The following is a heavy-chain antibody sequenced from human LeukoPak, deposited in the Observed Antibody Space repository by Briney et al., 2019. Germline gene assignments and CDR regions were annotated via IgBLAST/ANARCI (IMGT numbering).Heavy chain of an antibody. CDR3: AADTNRLLWFGELLRT. Sequence: GGSLRLSCAASGFTFSSYGMHWVRQAPGKGLEWVAVISYDGSNKYYADSVKGRFTISRDNSKNTLYLQMNSLRAEDTAVYYCAADTNRLLWFGELLRTWGQGTLVTVSS. CDR1: GFTFSSYG. V-gene: IGHV3-30*03. J-gene: IGHJ5*02. D-gene: IGHD3-10*01. CDR2: ISYDGSNK.